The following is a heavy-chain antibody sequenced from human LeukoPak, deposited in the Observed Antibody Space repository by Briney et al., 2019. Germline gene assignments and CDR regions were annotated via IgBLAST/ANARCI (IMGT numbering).Heavy chain of an antibody. D-gene: IGHD4-11*01. CDR1: GYTFTGYW. V-gene: IGHV1-2*02. CDR3: ARDPGYLQSDY. J-gene: IGHJ4*02. Sequence: GASVEVSCKASGYTFTGYWIHWVRQAPGQGLEWMGCMHPNSGVTGYAQRFRGRVTMTRDTSISTAYMDLSSLRSDDTAVYYCARDPGYLQSDYWGQGTLVTVPS. CDR2: MHPNSGVT.